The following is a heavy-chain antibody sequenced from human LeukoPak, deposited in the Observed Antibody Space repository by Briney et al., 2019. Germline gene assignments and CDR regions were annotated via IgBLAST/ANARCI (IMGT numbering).Heavy chain of an antibody. V-gene: IGHV3-11*01. CDR1: GFTFSDYY. J-gene: IGHJ3*02. Sequence: NPGGSLRLSCAASGFTFSDYYMSWIRQAPGKGLECVSYISSSGSTIYYADSVKGRFTISRDNAKNSLYLQMNSLRAEDTAVYYCARDKQDYGDYVGWVLDPGAFDIWGQGTMVTVSS. D-gene: IGHD4-17*01. CDR2: ISSSGSTI. CDR3: ARDKQDYGDYVGWVLDPGAFDI.